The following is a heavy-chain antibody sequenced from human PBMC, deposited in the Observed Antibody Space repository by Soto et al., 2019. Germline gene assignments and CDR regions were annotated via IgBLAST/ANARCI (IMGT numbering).Heavy chain of an antibody. J-gene: IGHJ6*01. CDR2: ISYDGHSK. D-gene: IGHD4-17*01. V-gene: IGHV3-30*03. CDR1: GFTFTTFG. Sequence: QVQLVESGGGVVQPGGSLRLSCTASGFTFTTFGIHWVRQAPGKGLEWVALISYDGHSKYYSDSVKGRFTISRDNYKNTLSLQMNSLRAEDTAVYYCARDLQAYGHNNYYYYSMDVWGQGTTVSVSS. CDR3: ARDLQAYGHNNYYYYSMDV.